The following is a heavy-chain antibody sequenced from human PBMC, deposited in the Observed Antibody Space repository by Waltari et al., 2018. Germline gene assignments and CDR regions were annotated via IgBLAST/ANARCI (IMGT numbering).Heavy chain of an antibody. V-gene: IGHV1-18*01. J-gene: IGHJ4*02. D-gene: IGHD3-22*01. Sequence: QVQLVQSGAEVKKPGASVKVSCKASGYTFTSYGISWVRQAPGQGLEWMGWISAYNGNTNYAQKLQGRVTMTTDTSTSTAYMELRSLRSDDTAVYYCARFPYVWFYDSSGYPYYFDYWGQGTLVTVSS. CDR3: ARFPYVWFYDSSGYPYYFDY. CDR2: ISAYNGNT. CDR1: GYTFTSYG.